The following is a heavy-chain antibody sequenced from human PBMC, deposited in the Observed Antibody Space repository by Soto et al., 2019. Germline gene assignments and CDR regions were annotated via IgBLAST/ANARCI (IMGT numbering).Heavy chain of an antibody. V-gene: IGHV3-72*01. J-gene: IGHJ3*02. CDR1: GFRFSDDY. CDR2: IRNKANSYTT. Sequence: GGSLRLCCAASGFRFSDDYMEWVRQAPGKGLEWVGRIRNKANSYTTEYAASVKGRFTISRDDSKNSLYLQMNSLKTEDTAVYYCTRTESSGYHVLDTWGQGTMVTVSS. CDR3: TRTESSGYHVLDT. D-gene: IGHD3-10*01.